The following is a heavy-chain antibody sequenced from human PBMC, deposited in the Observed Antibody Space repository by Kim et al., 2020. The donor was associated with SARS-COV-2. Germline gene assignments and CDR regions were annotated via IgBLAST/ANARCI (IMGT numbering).Heavy chain of an antibody. J-gene: IGHJ5*02. CDR2: INTDTGNP. V-gene: IGHV7-4-1*02. Sequence: ASVKVSCKASGYTFTNYAISWVRQAPGQGLEWMGWINTDTGNPTLSKALPGRLVSSVDTSFSTPIWQTTTLKAREMPCYYFGRVLWGGYLYTDPWGREP. D-gene: IGHD3-16*02. CDR3: GRVLWGGYLYTDP. CDR1: GYTFTNYA.